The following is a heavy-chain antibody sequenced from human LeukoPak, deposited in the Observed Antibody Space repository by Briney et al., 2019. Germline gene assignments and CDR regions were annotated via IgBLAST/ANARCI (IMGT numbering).Heavy chain of an antibody. J-gene: IGHJ4*02. V-gene: IGHV1-46*01. D-gene: IGHD3-3*01. Sequence: ASVKVSCKASGYTFTSNYIHWVRQAPGQGLEWMGMIYPRDGSTSYAQKFQGRVTVTRDTSTSTVHMELSGLRSEDTAVYYCATADRRLLRFLEWLSPSLDYWGQGTLVTVSS. CDR1: GYTFTSNY. CDR3: ATADRRLLRFLEWLSPSLDY. CDR2: IYPRDGST.